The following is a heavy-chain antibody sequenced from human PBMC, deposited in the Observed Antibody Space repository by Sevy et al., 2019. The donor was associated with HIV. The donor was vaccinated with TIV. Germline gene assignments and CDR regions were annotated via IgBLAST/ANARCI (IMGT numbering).Heavy chain of an antibody. CDR2: IYYSGST. Sequence: SETLSLTCSVSGASISSYFWSWIRQPPGKGLEWIGYIYYSGSTNYNPSLKSRVTIYGDTSKNQFSLKLSSLTAADTAVYYCASYYYGSGSFDYWGQGTLVIVSS. CDR1: GASISSYF. D-gene: IGHD3-10*01. CDR3: ASYYYGSGSFDY. J-gene: IGHJ4*02. V-gene: IGHV4-59*01.